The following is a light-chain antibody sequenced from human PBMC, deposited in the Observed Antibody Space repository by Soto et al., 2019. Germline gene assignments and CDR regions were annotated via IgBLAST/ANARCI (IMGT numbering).Light chain of an antibody. CDR1: QSISSW. J-gene: IGKJ1*01. V-gene: IGKV1-5*03. CDR3: QQANSFPPT. Sequence: DIQMTQSPSTLSASVGDRVTITCRASQSISSWLAWYQQKPGKAPKLLIYKASSLESGVPSRFSGSGSGTEFTLTISSLQPEDFAPYYCQQANSFPPTFGQGTKVDIK. CDR2: KAS.